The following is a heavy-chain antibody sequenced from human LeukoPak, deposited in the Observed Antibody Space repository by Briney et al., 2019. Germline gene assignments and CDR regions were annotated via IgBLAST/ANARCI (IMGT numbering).Heavy chain of an antibody. J-gene: IGHJ3*02. Sequence: GGSLRLSCAASGFTFSSYAMSWVRQAPGKGLEWVSAISAGGVSTYYADSVKGRFTISRDNSKNTLYLQMGSLRTEDMAVYYCARVGDVTAFDIWGQGTMVTVSS. CDR3: ARVGDVTAFDI. V-gene: IGHV3-23*01. CDR2: ISAGGVST. D-gene: IGHD3-16*01. CDR1: GFTFSSYA.